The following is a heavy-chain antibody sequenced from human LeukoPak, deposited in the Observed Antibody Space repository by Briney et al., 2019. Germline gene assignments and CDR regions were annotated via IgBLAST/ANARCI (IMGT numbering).Heavy chain of an antibody. V-gene: IGHV4-34*01. J-gene: IGHJ5*01. Sequence: SGTLSLTCAVSGGSFSGYSWSGIRQPPGKGLEGIGEINHIGSTKYNPSLKSRVTISVAPSKTKCSLKLSSVTAADTAVYYCERTAMWIQLWLDYWGHGTLVTVSS. CDR1: GGSFSGYS. D-gene: IGHD5-18*01. CDR3: ERTAMWIQLWLDY. CDR2: INHIGST.